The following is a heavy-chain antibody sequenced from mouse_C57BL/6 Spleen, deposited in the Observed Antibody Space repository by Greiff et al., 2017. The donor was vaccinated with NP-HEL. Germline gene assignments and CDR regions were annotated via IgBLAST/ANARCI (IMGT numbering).Heavy chain of an antibody. CDR3: ARLGRGRGSAWFAY. Sequence: EVNVVESGGGLVKPGGSLKLSCAASGFTFSSYAMSWVRQTPEKRLEWVATISDGGSYTYYPDNVKGRFTISRDNAKNNLYLQMSHLKSEDTAMYYCARLGRGRGSAWFAYWGKGTLVTVSA. J-gene: IGHJ3*01. CDR2: ISDGGSYT. D-gene: IGHD3-3*01. V-gene: IGHV5-4*03. CDR1: GFTFSSYA.